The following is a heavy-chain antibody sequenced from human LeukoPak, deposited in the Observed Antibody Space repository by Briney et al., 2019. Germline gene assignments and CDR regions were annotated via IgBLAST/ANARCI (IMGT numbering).Heavy chain of an antibody. CDR1: GFTVSSNY. V-gene: IGHV3-53*01. CDR3: ARGPYDSSGYRFDY. Sequence: GGSLRLSCAASGFTVSSNYMSWVRQAPGKGLEWVSVIYSGGSTYYADSVKGRFTISRDNSKNTLYLQMNSLRAEDTAVYYCARGPYDSSGYRFDYWGQGTLVTVSS. D-gene: IGHD3-22*01. J-gene: IGHJ4*02. CDR2: IYSGGST.